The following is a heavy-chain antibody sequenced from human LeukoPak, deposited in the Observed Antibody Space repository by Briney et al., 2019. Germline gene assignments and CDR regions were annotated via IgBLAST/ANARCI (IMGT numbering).Heavy chain of an antibody. J-gene: IGHJ4*02. CDR3: ATGAHYDSSGYYHY. CDR2: INPSGSST. V-gene: IGHV1-46*01. D-gene: IGHD3-22*01. CDR1: GYSFTSHY. Sequence: GASVKVSCKASGYSFTSHYMHWVRQAPGQGLEWMGLINPSGSSTLYAQRFQGRVTMTRDMSTTTDYMELSSLRSEDTAVYYCATGAHYDSSGYYHYWGQGTLVTVSS.